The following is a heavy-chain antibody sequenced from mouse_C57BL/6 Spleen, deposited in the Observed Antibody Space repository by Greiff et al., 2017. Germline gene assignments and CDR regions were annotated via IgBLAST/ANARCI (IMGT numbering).Heavy chain of an antibody. CDR2: ISSGSSTI. D-gene: IGHD1-1*01. Sequence: EVQRVESGGGLVKPGGSLKLSCAASGFTFSDYGMHWVRQAPEKGLEWVAYISSGSSTIYYADTVKGRFTISRDNAKNTLFLQMTSLRSEDTAMYYCATYYYGSKGDAMDYWGQGTSVTVSS. V-gene: IGHV5-17*01. J-gene: IGHJ4*01. CDR3: ATYYYGSKGDAMDY. CDR1: GFTFSDYG.